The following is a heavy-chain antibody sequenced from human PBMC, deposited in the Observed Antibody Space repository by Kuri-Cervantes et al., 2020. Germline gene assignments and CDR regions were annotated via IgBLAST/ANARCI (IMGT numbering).Heavy chain of an antibody. J-gene: IGHJ4*02. CDR3: ATTADSSGYYLNFDY. V-gene: IGHV4-34*01. Sequence: GSLRLSCAVYGGSFSGYFWTWIRQPPGKGLEWIGEINHRGSANYNPSLKSRVTISVDTSKNQFSLKVTSVTAADTAVYYCATTADSSGYYLNFDYWGQGTLVTVSS. D-gene: IGHD3-22*01. CDR2: INHRGSA. CDR1: GGSFSGYF.